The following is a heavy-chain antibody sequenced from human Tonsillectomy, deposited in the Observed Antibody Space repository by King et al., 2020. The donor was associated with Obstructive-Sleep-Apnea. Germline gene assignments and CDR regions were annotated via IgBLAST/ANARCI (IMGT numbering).Heavy chain of an antibody. Sequence: EVQLVESGGGLVKPGGSLRLSCAASGFIFSDYDMNWVRRAPGKGLEWGSSITTISHYIYYADAGKGRFTISRDNAKNLVYLQMSSLRAEDTAMYYCTSALGSRALRDNWFALWGQGTLVTVSS. D-gene: IGHD3-10*01. CDR1: GFIFSDYD. J-gene: IGHJ5*02. V-gene: IGHV3-21*01. CDR3: TSALGSRALRDNWFAL. CDR2: ITTISHYI.